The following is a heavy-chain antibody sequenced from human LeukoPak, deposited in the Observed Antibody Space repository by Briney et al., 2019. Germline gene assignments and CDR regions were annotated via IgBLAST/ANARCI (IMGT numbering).Heavy chain of an antibody. J-gene: IGHJ4*02. CDR3: ARGQEADELLLDY. Sequence: ASVKVSCKASGYTFTSYDINWVRQATGQGLEWTGWMNPNSGNTGYVQKFQGRVTMTRNTSISTAYMELSSLRSEDTAVYYCARGQEADELLLDYWGQGTLVTVSP. CDR2: MNPNSGNT. CDR1: GYTFTSYD. V-gene: IGHV1-8*01. D-gene: IGHD2-15*01.